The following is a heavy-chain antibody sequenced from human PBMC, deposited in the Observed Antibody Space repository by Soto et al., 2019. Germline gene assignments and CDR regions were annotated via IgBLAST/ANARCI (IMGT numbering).Heavy chain of an antibody. D-gene: IGHD6-13*01. V-gene: IGHV3-21*01. CDR1: GFTFSSYS. J-gene: IGHJ3*02. CDR2: ISSSSSYI. Sequence: EVQLVESGGGLVKPGGSLRLSCAASGFTFSSYSMNWVRQAPGKGLEWVSSISSSSSYIYYADSVKGRFTISRDNAKNSLYLQMNSLRAEDTAVYYCARGGYSSSTNAFDIWGKGPMVTVSS. CDR3: ARGGYSSSTNAFDI.